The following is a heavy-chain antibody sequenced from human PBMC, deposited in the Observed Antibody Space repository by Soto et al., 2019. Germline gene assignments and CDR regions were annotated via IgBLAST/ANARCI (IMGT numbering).Heavy chain of an antibody. V-gene: IGHV4-30-2*01. Sequence: QLQLQESGSGLVKPSQTLSLTCAVSGGSISSGGYSWSWIRQPPGKGLEWIGYIYHSGSTYYNPSLKSRVTISVNRSKNQFSLKRSSVTAADTAVYYCARGITTYSGSSKRWFDPWGQGTLVTVSS. D-gene: IGHD1-26*01. CDR2: IYHSGST. CDR3: ARGITTYSGSSKRWFDP. J-gene: IGHJ5*02. CDR1: GGSISSGGYS.